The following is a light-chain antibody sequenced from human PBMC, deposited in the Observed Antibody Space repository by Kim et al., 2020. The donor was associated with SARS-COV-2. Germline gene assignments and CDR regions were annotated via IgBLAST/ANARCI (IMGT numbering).Light chain of an antibody. CDR3: QQYNNWPGT. J-gene: IGKJ2*01. V-gene: IGKV3-15*01. CDR2: GAS. Sequence: VAPGEKSTLSCRASQSVSSNFAWSQQKPGQAPRLLIYGASTRATGIPARFRGGGSGTEFTLTISSLQSEDFAVYYCQQYNNWPGTFGQGTKLEI. CDR1: QSVSSN.